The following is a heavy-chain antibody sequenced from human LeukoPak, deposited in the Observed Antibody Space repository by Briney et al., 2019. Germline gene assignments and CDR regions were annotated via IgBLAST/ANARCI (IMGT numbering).Heavy chain of an antibody. J-gene: IGHJ4*02. CDR3: ARAGSIAATPWDY. CDR1: GGSDSSGGYY. Sequence: SETLSLTCTVSGGSDSSGGYYWSWIRQPPGKGLEWIGYIHYSGSTKYNPSLKSRVTISVDTSKNQFSLKLSSVTAADTAVYYCARAGSIAATPWDYWGQGTLVTVSS. CDR2: IHYSGST. D-gene: IGHD6-6*01. V-gene: IGHV4-61*08.